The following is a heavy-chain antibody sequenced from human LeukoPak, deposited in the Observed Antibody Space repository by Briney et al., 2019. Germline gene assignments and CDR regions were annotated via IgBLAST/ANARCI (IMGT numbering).Heavy chain of an antibody. J-gene: IGHJ4*02. CDR3: ARSSLFDY. V-gene: IGHV4-61*01. CDR1: GGSVSSGSYY. Sequence: SETLSHTCTVSGGSVSSGSYYWSWIRQPPGKGLEWIGYIYYSGSTNYNPSLKSRVTISVDTSKNQFSLKLSSVTAADTAVYYCARSSLFDYWGQGTLVTVSS. CDR2: IYYSGST.